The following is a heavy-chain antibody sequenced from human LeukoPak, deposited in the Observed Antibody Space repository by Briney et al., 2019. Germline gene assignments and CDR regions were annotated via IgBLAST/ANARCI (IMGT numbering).Heavy chain of an antibody. J-gene: IGHJ4*02. CDR2: IYYSGST. D-gene: IGHD4-17*01. Sequence: SETLSLTCTVSGGSISSYYWSWIRQPPGKGLEWIGYIYYSGSTNYNPSLKSRVTISVDTSKNQFSLKLSSVTAADTAVYYCARGLSDYPSDYWGQGTLVTVSS. CDR1: GGSISSYY. V-gene: IGHV4-59*12. CDR3: ARGLSDYPSDY.